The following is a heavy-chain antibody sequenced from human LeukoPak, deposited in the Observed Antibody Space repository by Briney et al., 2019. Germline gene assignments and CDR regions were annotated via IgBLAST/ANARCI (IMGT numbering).Heavy chain of an antibody. J-gene: IGHJ4*02. CDR1: GYTFTGYY. D-gene: IGHD3-3*01. CDR2: INPSYGGT. CDR3: ARDIDFWSGYSIDY. V-gene: IGHV1-2*02. Sequence: ASVKDSCKASGYTFTGYYMHWVRQAPGQGLEWMGWINPSYGGTNYAQRFQGRVTMTRDTSISTAYMELSRLRSDDTALYYCARDIDFWSGYSIDYWGQGTLVTVSS.